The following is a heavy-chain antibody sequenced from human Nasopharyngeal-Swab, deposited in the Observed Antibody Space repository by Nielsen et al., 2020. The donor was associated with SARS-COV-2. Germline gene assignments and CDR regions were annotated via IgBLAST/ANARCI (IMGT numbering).Heavy chain of an antibody. V-gene: IGHV3-11*04. CDR3: ARAEEMYYYDSSGRFDY. D-gene: IGHD3-22*01. J-gene: IGHJ4*02. Sequence: SLKISCAASGFTFSDYYMSWIRQAPGKGLEWVSYISSSGSTIYYADSVKGRFTISRDNAKNSLYLQINSLRAEDTAVYYCARAEEMYYYDSSGRFDYWGQGTLVTVSS. CDR1: GFTFSDYY. CDR2: ISSSGSTI.